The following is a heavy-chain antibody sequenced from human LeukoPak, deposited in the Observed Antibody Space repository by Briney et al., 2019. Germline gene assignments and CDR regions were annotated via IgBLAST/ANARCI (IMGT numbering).Heavy chain of an antibody. CDR2: IYYSGST. J-gene: IGHJ3*02. V-gene: IGHV4-59*08. Sequence: SETLSLTCTVSGGSISSYYWSWIRQPPGKGLEWIGYIYYSGSTYYNPSLKSRVTISVDTSKNHFSLRLSSVTAADTAVYDCARQLRVLRYFDWLPTGAFDIWGRGTMVTVSS. D-gene: IGHD3-9*01. CDR3: ARQLRVLRYFDWLPTGAFDI. CDR1: GGSISSYY.